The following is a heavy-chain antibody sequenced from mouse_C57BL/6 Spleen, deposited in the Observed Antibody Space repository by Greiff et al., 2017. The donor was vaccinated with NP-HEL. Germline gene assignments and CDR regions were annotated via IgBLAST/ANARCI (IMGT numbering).Heavy chain of an antibody. J-gene: IGHJ4*01. CDR3: ASYSNYGYAMDY. V-gene: IGHV5-17*01. CDR1: GFTFSDYG. CDR2: ISSGSSTI. Sequence: DVQLVESGGGLVKPGGSLKLSCAASGFTFSDYGMHWVRQAPEKGLEWVAYISSGSSTIYYADTVKGRFTISRDNAKNTLFLQMTSLRSEDTAMYYCASYSNYGYAMDYWGQGTSVTVSS. D-gene: IGHD2-5*01.